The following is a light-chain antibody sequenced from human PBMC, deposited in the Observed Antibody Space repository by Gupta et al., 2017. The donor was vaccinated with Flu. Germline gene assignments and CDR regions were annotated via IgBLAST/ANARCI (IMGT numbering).Light chain of an antibody. CDR2: LVS. V-gene: IGKV2-30*01. J-gene: IGKJ1*01. CDR3: MQGAHWPWT. CDR1: QGLLYSEGNTY. Sequence: AVMTQSPLTLPVTVGQPASISCRSSQGLLYSEGNTYLHWFQQRPGQSPRRLFYLVSYRDPGVPDRFSGSGSGTDFTLKISRVEAEDVGVYYCMQGAHWPWTFGQGTKVEIK.